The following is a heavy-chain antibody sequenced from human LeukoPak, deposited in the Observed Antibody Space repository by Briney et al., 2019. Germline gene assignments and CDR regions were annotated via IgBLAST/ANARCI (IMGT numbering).Heavy chain of an antibody. CDR3: ASEDPWLPVKEITF. V-gene: IGHV3-15*01. CDR2: IKNRAGGGST. CDR1: GFTVNGAW. Sequence: GGSLRLSCAASGFTVNGAWMSWVRQAPGKGLEWVGRIKNRAGGGSTDYAAPVKGRFTISRDDSKNTLYLQMNSLKPEDTAVYYCASEDPWLPVKEITFWGQGTLVTVSS. D-gene: IGHD5-12*01. J-gene: IGHJ4*02.